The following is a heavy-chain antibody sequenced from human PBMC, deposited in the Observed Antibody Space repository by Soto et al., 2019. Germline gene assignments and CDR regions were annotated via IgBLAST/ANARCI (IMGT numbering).Heavy chain of an antibody. CDR2: IYYPGLT. Sequence: QLQLQESGSGLLKPSQTLSLNCSVSGDSISSGGLSWNWLRQSPGRGLEWIGYIYYPGLTYYNPSLKSRVSMSLDTSENQVSLSLSSVTAADSAVYYCPRGKRSKMATAGTGWFDPWGPGTLVTVSS. CDR1: GDSISSGGLS. J-gene: IGHJ5*02. V-gene: IGHV4-30-2*06. D-gene: IGHD6-13*01. CDR3: PRGKRSKMATAGTGWFDP.